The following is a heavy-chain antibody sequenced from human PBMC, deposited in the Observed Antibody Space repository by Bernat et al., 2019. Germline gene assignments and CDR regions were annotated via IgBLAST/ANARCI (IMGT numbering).Heavy chain of an antibody. CDR1: GGSISSYY. V-gene: IGHV4-59*08. J-gene: IGHJ6*02. CDR3: ARPRASNYYYGMDV. Sequence: QVQLQESGPGLVKPSETLSLTCTVSGGSISSYYWSWIRQPPGKGLEWIGYIYYSGSTNYNPSLKSRVTISVDTSKNQFSLKLSSVTAADTAVYYCARPRASNYYYGMDVWGQGTTVTVSS. CDR2: IYYSGST.